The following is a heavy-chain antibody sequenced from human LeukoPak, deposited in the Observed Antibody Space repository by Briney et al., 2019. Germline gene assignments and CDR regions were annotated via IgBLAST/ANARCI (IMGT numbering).Heavy chain of an antibody. D-gene: IGHD1-26*01. J-gene: IGHJ6*02. CDR1: GGSISSGSYY. CDR2: IYTSGST. V-gene: IGHV4-61*02. Sequence: KASETPSLTCTVSGGSISSGSYYWSWIRQPAGKGLEWIGRIYTSGSTNYNPSLKSRVTMSVDTSKNQFSLKLSSVTAADTAVYYCARDGRLSYYYGMDVGGQGTTVTVSS. CDR3: ARDGRLSYYYGMDV.